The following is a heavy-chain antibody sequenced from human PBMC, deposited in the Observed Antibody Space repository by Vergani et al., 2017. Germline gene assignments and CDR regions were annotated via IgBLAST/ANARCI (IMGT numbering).Heavy chain of an antibody. V-gene: IGHV4-38-2*02. CDR3: AIPGDGYNYYFDY. CDR2: IYHSVST. J-gene: IGHJ4*02. D-gene: IGHD5-24*01. Sequence: QVQLQESGPGLVKPSETLSLTCTVSGYSISSGYYWGWIRQPPGKGLEWIGSIYHSVSTYYNPSLKSRVTISVDTSKNQFSLKLSSVTAADTAVYYCAIPGDGYNYYFDYWGQGTLVTVSS. CDR1: GYSISSGYY.